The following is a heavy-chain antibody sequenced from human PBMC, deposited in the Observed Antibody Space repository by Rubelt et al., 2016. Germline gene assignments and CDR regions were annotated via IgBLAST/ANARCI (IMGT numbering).Heavy chain of an antibody. V-gene: IGHV1-18*01. CDR3: ARDEGYYGSGSLDY. J-gene: IGHJ4*02. D-gene: IGHD3-10*01. CDR2: ISVYNGNT. CDR1: GYTFTSYG. Sequence: QVQLVQSGAEVKKPGASVKVSCKASGYTFTSYGISWVRQAPGQGLEWMGWISVYNGNTNFAQKLQGRVTITTDTSTSTAYMELRSLRSDDTAVYYCARDEGYYGSGSLDYWGQGTLVTVSS.